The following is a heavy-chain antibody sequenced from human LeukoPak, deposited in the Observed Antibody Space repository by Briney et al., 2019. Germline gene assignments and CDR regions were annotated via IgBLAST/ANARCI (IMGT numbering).Heavy chain of an antibody. CDR3: ARAEKGGFDY. CDR1: GFTFGTYW. Sequence: GGSLRLSCAASGFTFGTYWMSWVRQAPGKGLEWVANIKQDGSEKYYVDSVKGRFTISRDNAKNSLYLQMNSLRAEDTAVYYCARAEKGGFDYWGQGTLVTVSS. D-gene: IGHD1-14*01. V-gene: IGHV3-7*05. CDR2: IKQDGSEK. J-gene: IGHJ4*02.